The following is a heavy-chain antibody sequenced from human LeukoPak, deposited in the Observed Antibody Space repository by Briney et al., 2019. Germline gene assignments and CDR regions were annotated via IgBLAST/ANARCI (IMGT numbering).Heavy chain of an antibody. CDR3: AKDHGRAFDWVDY. J-gene: IGHJ4*02. Sequence: PGRSLRLSCAASGFTFSSYGMHWVRQAPGKGLDWVALISYDGSNKYYADSVKGRFTISRDNSKNTLYLQMNSLRAEDTAVYYCAKDHGRAFDWVDYWGQGTLVTVSS. V-gene: IGHV3-30*18. D-gene: IGHD3-9*01. CDR2: ISYDGSNK. CDR1: GFTFSSYG.